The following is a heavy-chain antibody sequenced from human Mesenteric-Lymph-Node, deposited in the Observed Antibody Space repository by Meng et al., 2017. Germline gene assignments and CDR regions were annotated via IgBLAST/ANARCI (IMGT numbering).Heavy chain of an antibody. V-gene: IGHV1-69*01. Sequence: LLLQSGTGCKKRGCSVKVSCKAFGGTFSSYAISGVRQAAGQALEWMGGIIPIFGTANYAQKFQGRVTITADESTSTAYMELSCLRSEDTAVYYCARVDSSGWYLFDYWGQGTLVTVSS. D-gene: IGHD6-19*01. J-gene: IGHJ4*02. CDR3: ARVDSSGWYLFDY. CDR2: IIPIFGTA. CDR1: GGTFSSYA.